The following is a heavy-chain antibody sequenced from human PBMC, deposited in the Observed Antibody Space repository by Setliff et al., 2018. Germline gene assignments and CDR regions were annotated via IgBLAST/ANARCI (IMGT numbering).Heavy chain of an antibody. CDR3: ARVLFHCSSTSCYLDAFDI. CDR1: RYTLTELS. D-gene: IGHD2-2*01. CDR2: FDPEDGET. J-gene: IGHJ3*02. V-gene: IGHV1-24*01. Sequence: ASVKVSCKVSRYTLTELSMHWVRQAPGKGLEWMGSFDPEDGETLYAQKFQGRVTMTEDTSTDTAYMELRSLRSDDTAVYYCARVLFHCSSTSCYLDAFDIWGQGTMVTVSS.